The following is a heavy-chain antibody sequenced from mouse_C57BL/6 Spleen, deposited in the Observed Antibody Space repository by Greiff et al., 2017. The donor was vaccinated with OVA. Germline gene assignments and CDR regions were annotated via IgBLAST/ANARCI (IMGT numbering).Heavy chain of an antibody. V-gene: IGHV1-76*01. CDR2: IYPGSGNT. D-gene: IGHD4-1*01. Sequence: QVQLQQSGAELVRPGASVKLSCKASGYTFTDYYINWVKQRPGQGLEWIARIYPGSGNTYYNEKFKGKATLTAEKSSSTAYMQLSSLTSEDSAVYFCAREGAGTGTFAYWGQGTLVTVSA. J-gene: IGHJ3*01. CDR3: AREGAGTGTFAY. CDR1: GYTFTDYY.